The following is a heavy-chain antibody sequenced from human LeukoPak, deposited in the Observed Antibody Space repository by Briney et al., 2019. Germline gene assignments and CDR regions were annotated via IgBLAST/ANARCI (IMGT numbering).Heavy chain of an antibody. CDR2: INPNSGGT. CDR1: GYTFTGYY. J-gene: IGHJ4*02. V-gene: IGHV1-2*02. CDR3: ARGGDYRNYDTCQIAD. Sequence: GASVKVSCKASGYTFTGYYMHWVRQAPGQGLEWMGWINPNSGGTNYAQKFQGRVTLTRDTSISTAYMELSRLKSDDTAVYYCARGGDYRNYDTCQIADWGQGTLVTVSS. D-gene: IGHD1-14*01.